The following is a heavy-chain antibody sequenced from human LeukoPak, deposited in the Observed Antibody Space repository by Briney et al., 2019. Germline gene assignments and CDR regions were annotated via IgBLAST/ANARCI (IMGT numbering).Heavy chain of an antibody. D-gene: IGHD2-2*02. CDR1: GFTFSVYA. CDR2: ISGSSSHT. J-gene: IGHJ4*02. Sequence: PGGSLSLSCAASGFTFSVYAMSWVRQAPGKGLEWVSGISGSSSHTKDADFVRGRFTIYRDNSRNTLFLQLNSLTAEDTAVYYCAKEHDYTNAGPEWGFDSWGQGARVIVSS. V-gene: IGHV3-23*01. CDR3: AKEHDYTNAGPEWGFDS.